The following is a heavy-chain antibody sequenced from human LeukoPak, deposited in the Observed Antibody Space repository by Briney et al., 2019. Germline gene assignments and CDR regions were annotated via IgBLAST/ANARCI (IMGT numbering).Heavy chain of an antibody. V-gene: IGHV4-39*07. CDR3: AREWANYYGSGSYFGWFDP. J-gene: IGHJ5*02. CDR1: GDSITNSNYY. CDR2: IFYNGGP. D-gene: IGHD3-10*01. Sequence: PSETLSLTCTASGDSITNSNYYWGWVRQSPGRGLEWLGNIFYNGGPYYNPSFKSRVVISVDTSKNHFSLTLNAVTAADTAVYYCAREWANYYGSGSYFGWFDPWGQGTLVTVSS.